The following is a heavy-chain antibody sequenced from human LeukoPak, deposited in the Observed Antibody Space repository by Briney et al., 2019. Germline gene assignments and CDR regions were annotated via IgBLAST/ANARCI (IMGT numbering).Heavy chain of an antibody. CDR3: ARKSAGD. Sequence: SGGSLRLSCAASGFTFSNYDMHWVRQAPGKGLEWVPSISSSSSYIYYADSVKGRFTISRDNAKNSLYLQMNSLRAEDTAVYYCARKSAGDWGQETLVTVSS. J-gene: IGHJ4*02. V-gene: IGHV3-21*01. CDR2: ISSSSSYI. CDR1: GFTFSNYD.